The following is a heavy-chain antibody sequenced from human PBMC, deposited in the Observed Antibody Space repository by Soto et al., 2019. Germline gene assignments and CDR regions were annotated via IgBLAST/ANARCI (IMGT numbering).Heavy chain of an antibody. V-gene: IGHV3-30-3*01. Sequence: QVQLVESGGRVGQSGGSLRLSCAASGFMFSRYAIHWVRQAPGKGLEWVAVISKDGSVKYYIDSVRGRFTISRDKSKNTVYLEMNNMRDDDTAVFYCVRSRSGAVPDSFGYWGQGTLVTVSS. J-gene: IGHJ4*02. CDR1: GFMFSRYA. CDR2: ISKDGSVK. CDR3: VRSRSGAVPDSFGY. D-gene: IGHD3-3*01.